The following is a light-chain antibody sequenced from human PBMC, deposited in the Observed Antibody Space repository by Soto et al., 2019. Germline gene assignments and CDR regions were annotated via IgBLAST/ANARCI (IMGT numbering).Light chain of an antibody. CDR3: NSYASSSAPYV. V-gene: IGLV2-14*01. CDR2: DVI. J-gene: IGLJ1*01. CDR1: SSDVGDYNY. Sequence: QSVLTQPASVSGSPGQSITISCTGTSSDVGDYNYVSWYQQYLGKAPKLIIFDVINRPSGVSNRFSGSKSGNTASLNISGLQAEDEADYYCNSYASSSAPYVFGTGTKVTVL.